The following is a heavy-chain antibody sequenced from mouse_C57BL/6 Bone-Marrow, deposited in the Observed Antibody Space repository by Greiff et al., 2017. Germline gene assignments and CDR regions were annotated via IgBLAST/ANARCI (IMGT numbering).Heavy chain of an antibody. D-gene: IGHD1-1*01. CDR1: GYTFTSYW. J-gene: IGHJ1*03. V-gene: IGHV1-52*01. CDR3: ASPFLDYGSSYWYFDV. CDR2: IDPSDSET. Sequence: QVQLQQPGAELVRPGSSVKLSCKASGYTFTSYWMHWVKQRPIHGLEWIGNIDPSDSETHYTQQLKDKATLTVDKSSSTAYMQLSSLTSEDSAVYYCASPFLDYGSSYWYFDVWGTGTTGTVSS.